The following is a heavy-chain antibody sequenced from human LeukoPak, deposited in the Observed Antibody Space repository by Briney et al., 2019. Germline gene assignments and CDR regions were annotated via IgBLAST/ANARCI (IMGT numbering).Heavy chain of an antibody. CDR2: MNPNSGNT. D-gene: IGHD2-2*01. CDR3: ARAQGYCSSTSCYPYYFDY. V-gene: IGHV1-8*01. J-gene: IGHJ4*02. Sequence: GASVKVSCKASGYTFTSYDINWVRQATGQGLEWMGWMNPNSGNTGYAQKFQGRVTMTRNTSISTAYMELSSLRSEDTAVYYCARAQGYCSSTSCYPYYFDYWGQGTLVTVSS. CDR1: GYTFTSYD.